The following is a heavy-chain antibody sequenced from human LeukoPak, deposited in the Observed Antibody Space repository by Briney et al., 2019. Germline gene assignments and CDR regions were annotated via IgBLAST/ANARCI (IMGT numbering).Heavy chain of an antibody. J-gene: IGHJ4*02. Sequence: GGSLRLSCAASGFTFITYWMHWVRQAPGKGLVWVSRINPDGSTTSYADSVKGRFTVSRDNAKNTLYLQMNSLRAEDTAVYYCAKASPLTTVVTLFDYWGQGTLVTVSS. CDR1: GFTFITYW. CDR2: INPDGSTT. V-gene: IGHV3-74*01. CDR3: AKASPLTTVVTLFDY. D-gene: IGHD4-23*01.